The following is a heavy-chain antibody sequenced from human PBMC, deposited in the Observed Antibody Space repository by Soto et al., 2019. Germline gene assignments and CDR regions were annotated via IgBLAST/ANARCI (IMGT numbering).Heavy chain of an antibody. CDR3: ARDYSGYCSGGSCPLDY. J-gene: IGHJ4*02. CDR1: GYSFTSYW. D-gene: IGHD2-15*01. V-gene: IGHV5-51*01. CDR2: IFPLDSDT. Sequence: GESLKISCKGSGYSFTSYWIGWVRQMPGKGLEWMGIIFPLDSDTRYSPSFQGQVTISADKSISTAYLQWSSLKAADTAMYYCARDYSGYCSGGSCPLDYWGQGTLVTSPQ.